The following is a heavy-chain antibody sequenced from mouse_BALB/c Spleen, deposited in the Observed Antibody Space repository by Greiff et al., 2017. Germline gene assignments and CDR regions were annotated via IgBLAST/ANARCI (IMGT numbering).Heavy chain of an antibody. D-gene: IGHD1-1*01. Sequence: QVQLKQPGAELVKPGASVKLSCKASGYTFTSYWMHWVKQRPGQGLEWIGEINPSNGRTNYNEKFKSKATLTVDKSSSTAYMQLSSLTSEDSAVYYCARTVVATDYWGQGTTLTVSS. J-gene: IGHJ2*01. CDR2: INPSNGRT. CDR1: GYTFTSYW. V-gene: IGHV1S81*02. CDR3: ARTVVATDY.